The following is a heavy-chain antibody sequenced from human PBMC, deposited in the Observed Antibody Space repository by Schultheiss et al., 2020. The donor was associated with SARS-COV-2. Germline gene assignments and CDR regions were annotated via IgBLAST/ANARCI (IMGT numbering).Heavy chain of an antibody. CDR1: GFTFSSYS. CDR2: ISSSSSTI. V-gene: IGHV3-48*02. J-gene: IGHJ4*02. CDR3: SKEGYYGSGSFRDD. Sequence: GGSLRLSCAASGFTFSSYSMNWVRQAPGKGLEWVSYISSSSSTIYYADSVKGRFTISRDNRKKTLVLQMDSLRDEDTAVYYCSKEGYYGSGSFRDDWGQGTLVTVSS. D-gene: IGHD3-10*01.